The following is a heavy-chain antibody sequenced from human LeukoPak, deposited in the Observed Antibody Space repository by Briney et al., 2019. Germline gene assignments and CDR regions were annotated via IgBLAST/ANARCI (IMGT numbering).Heavy chain of an antibody. CDR3: ARHQYCSSTSCYSGAFDI. V-gene: IGHV4-34*01. Sequence: GSLRLSCAASGFTFSSYAMSWIRQPPGKGLEWIGEINHSGSTNYNPSLKSRVTISVDTSKNQFSLKLSSVTAADTAVYYCARHQYCSSTSCYSGAFDIWGQGTMVTVSS. CDR1: GFTFSSYA. CDR2: INHSGST. D-gene: IGHD2-2*02. J-gene: IGHJ3*02.